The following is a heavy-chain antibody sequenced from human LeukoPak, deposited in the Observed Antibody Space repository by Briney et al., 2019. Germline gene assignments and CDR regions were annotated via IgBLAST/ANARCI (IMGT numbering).Heavy chain of an antibody. D-gene: IGHD3-22*01. CDR3: AKGRTSGYYAHFDQ. Sequence: PGGSLRLSCAASGFTFNTYDMSWVRQAPGKGLEWVSSISTSGGSTYYADSVKGRFTISRDNSKNTLYLQMNRLRAEDTAVYYCAKGRTSGYYAHFDQWGQGTQVTVSS. J-gene: IGHJ4*02. V-gene: IGHV3-23*01. CDR2: ISTSGGST. CDR1: GFTFNTYD.